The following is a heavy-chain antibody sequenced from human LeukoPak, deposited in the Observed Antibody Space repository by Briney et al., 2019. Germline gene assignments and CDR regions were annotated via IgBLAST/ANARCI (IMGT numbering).Heavy chain of an antibody. D-gene: IGHD3-16*01. Sequence: SETLSLTCAVSGGSVSSGSYYWSWIRQPPGKGLEWIGYINYSGSINYNPSLKSRVTISVDTSKNQFSLKLNSVTAANTAVYYCSRGGYGGLTDFDSWGQGTLVTVSS. V-gene: IGHV4-61*01. CDR2: INYSGSI. CDR1: GGSVSSGSYY. CDR3: SRGGYGGLTDFDS. J-gene: IGHJ4*02.